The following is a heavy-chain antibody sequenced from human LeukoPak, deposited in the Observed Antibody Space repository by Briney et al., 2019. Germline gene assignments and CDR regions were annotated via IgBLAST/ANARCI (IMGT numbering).Heavy chain of an antibody. Sequence: GGSLRLSCAASGFSFSSYAMSWVRQAPGKGLEWVSAITGGGSSTFYADAVKGRFTISKDNSKNTLYLQMNSLRAEDTAVYYCAKRVSGWYLVDYWGQGALVTVSS. J-gene: IGHJ4*02. CDR2: ITGGGSST. CDR1: GFSFSSYA. D-gene: IGHD6-19*01. V-gene: IGHV3-23*01. CDR3: AKRVSGWYLVDY.